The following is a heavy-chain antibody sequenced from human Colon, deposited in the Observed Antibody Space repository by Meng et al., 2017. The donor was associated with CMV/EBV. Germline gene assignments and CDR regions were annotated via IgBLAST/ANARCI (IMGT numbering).Heavy chain of an antibody. CDR3: AGSRGWSRPPEF. J-gene: IGHJ1*01. CDR1: GFKFSDFG. Sequence: GGSLRLSCAASGFKFSDFGMHWVRQAPGKGLEWVAFIRFNGNDKFYADSVKGRFTLFRDNSRSTLFLQMNSLRAGDTAVYYCAGSRGWSRPPEFWGQGTLVTVSS. V-gene: IGHV3-30*02. CDR2: IRFNGNDK. D-gene: IGHD6-19*01.